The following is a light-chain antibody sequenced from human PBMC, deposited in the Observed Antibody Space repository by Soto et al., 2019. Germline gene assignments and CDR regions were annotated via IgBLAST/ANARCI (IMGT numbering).Light chain of an antibody. Sequence: QSALTQPASVSGSPGQSIAISCTGSSSDIGIYKYVSWYQQHPGKVPKLIIYEVTNRPSGVFNRFSGSKSGNTASLTISGLQAEDEADYYCSSYTTSSTRVFGPGTKVTVL. CDR1: SSDIGIYKY. V-gene: IGLV2-14*01. CDR2: EVT. J-gene: IGLJ1*01. CDR3: SSYTTSSTRV.